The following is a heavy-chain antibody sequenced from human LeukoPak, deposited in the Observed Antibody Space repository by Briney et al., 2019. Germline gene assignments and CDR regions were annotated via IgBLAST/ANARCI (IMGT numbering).Heavy chain of an antibody. V-gene: IGHV3-23*01. CDR1: GFTFSSCA. CDR2: ISPSGDRT. Sequence: GGSLRLSCAASGFTFSSCALSWVRQAPGKGLEWVSFISPSGDRTSNADSVEGRFTISRDNPRDTLYLQMNSLRDEDTAGYYCAIMHGYYDGSGYWVQWGQGTLVTVSS. CDR3: AIMHGYYDGSGYWVQ. J-gene: IGHJ4*02. D-gene: IGHD3-22*01.